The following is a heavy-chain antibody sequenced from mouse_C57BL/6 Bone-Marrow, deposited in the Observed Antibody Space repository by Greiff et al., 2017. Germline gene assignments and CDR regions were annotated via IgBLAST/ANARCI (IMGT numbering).Heavy chain of an antibody. V-gene: IGHV7-3*01. D-gene: IGHD1-1*01. J-gene: IGHJ4*01. CDR2: IRNKANGYTT. CDR3: ARYYYGSSSYYAMDY. CDR1: GFTFTDYY. Sequence: EVQLVESGGGLVQPGGSLSLSCAASGFTFTDYYMSWVRQPPGKALEWLGFIRNKANGYTTEYSASVKGRFTISRDNSQSILYLQMNALRAEDSATYYCARYYYGSSSYYAMDYWGQGTSVTVSS.